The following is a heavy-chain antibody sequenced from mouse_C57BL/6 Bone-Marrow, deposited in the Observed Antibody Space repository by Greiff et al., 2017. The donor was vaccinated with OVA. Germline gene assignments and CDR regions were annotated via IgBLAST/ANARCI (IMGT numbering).Heavy chain of an antibody. CDR2: INPSNGGT. D-gene: IGHD2-1*01. V-gene: IGHV1-53*01. J-gene: IGHJ2*01. Sequence: VQLQQPGTELVKPGASVKLSCKASGYTFTSYWMHWVKQRPGQGLEWIGNINPSNGGTNYNEKFKSKATLTVDKSSSTAYMQLSSLTSEDSAVYYCAREAFYYGNPFGYWGQGTTLTVSS. CDR1: GYTFTSYW. CDR3: AREAFYYGNPFGY.